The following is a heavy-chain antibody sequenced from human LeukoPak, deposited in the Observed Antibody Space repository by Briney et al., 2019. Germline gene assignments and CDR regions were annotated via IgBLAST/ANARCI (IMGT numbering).Heavy chain of an antibody. Sequence: SETLSLTCAVSGASIYTVGSFWGWIRQPPGKGLEWIGSVFYSGSANYNPSLQSRVTISVDTSRNQFSLRLSSVTPADTAVYYCARRPSWPTTSAFDIWGQGTLATVSP. V-gene: IGHV4-39*01. CDR3: ARRPSWPTTSAFDI. CDR1: GASIYTVGSF. J-gene: IGHJ3*02. CDR2: VFYSGSA. D-gene: IGHD4-17*01.